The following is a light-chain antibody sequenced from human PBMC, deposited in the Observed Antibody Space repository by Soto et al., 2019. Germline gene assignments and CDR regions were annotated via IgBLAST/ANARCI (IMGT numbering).Light chain of an antibody. CDR3: QQYNNWPHT. J-gene: IGKJ1*01. Sequence: EIVMTQSPATLSVSAGERATLSCRASQSVSSNLAWYQQKPGQAPRLLIYAASTRATDIPARFSGSGSGTEFTLIISSLKSEDFAVYYCQQYNNWPHTFGQGTKVEIK. CDR1: QSVSSN. V-gene: IGKV3-15*01. CDR2: AAS.